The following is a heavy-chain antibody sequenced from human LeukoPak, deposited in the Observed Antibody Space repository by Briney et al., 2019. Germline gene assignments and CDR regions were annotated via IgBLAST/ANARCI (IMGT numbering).Heavy chain of an antibody. D-gene: IGHD2-15*01. CDR3: ARVRATYLDY. CDR2: IYTSGST. J-gene: IGHJ4*02. Sequence: SEALSLTCTVSGGSISSSSYYWGWIRQPPGKGLEWIGRIYTSGSTNYNPSLKSRVTISVDTSKNQFSLKLSSVTAADTAVYYCARVRATYLDYWGQGTLVTVSS. CDR1: GGSISSSSYY. V-gene: IGHV4-61*02.